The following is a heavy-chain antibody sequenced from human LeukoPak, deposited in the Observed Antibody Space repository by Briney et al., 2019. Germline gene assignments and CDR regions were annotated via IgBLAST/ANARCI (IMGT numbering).Heavy chain of an antibody. J-gene: IGHJ3*02. CDR3: AKLGHSDGWYLGAFDI. CDR1: GGSITGHY. V-gene: IGHV4-59*08. CDR2: TSYSRTT. D-gene: IGHD6-19*01. Sequence: SETLSLTCTVSGGSITGHYWNWIRQTPGMRLEWIGYTSYSRTTIYNSYFKGRATMSIDTSKNQLYLKLTSVTATDTAVYYCAKLGHSDGWYLGAFDIWGQGTAVIVSS.